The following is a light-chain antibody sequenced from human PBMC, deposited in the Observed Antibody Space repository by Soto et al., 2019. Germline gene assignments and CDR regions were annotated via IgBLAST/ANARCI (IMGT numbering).Light chain of an antibody. CDR1: QSISSY. CDR3: QQSYSTPPFT. J-gene: IGKJ3*01. CDR2: AAS. Sequence: DIQMTQSPSSLSASVGARVTITCRARQSISSYLNWYQQKPGKAPKLLIYAASSLQSGVPSRFSGSGSETDFTLTIIRLQPEDFATSYYQQSYSTPPFTFGPGTKVDIK. V-gene: IGKV1-39*01.